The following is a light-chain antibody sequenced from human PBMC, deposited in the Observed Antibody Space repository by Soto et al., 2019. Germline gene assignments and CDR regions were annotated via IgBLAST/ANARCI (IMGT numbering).Light chain of an antibody. J-gene: IGLJ1*01. CDR3: NSHTSSNTRV. V-gene: IGLV2-14*01. CDR2: EVS. CDR1: SSDVGGYNH. Sequence: QSALTQPASVSGSPGQSITISCTGTSSDVGGYNHVSWYQHHPGKAPKLMIYEVSNRPSGVSNRFPGSKSGNTASLTISGLQADDEADYYCNSHTSSNTRVFGTGTKVTVL.